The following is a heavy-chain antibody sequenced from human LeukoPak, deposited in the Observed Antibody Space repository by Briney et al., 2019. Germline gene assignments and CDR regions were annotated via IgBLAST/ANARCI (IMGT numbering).Heavy chain of an antibody. J-gene: IGHJ3*02. CDR3: ARVPVRPGYDAFDI. V-gene: IGHV3-21*01. D-gene: IGHD6-13*01. CDR1: GFTFSSYS. CDR2: ISSSSSYI. Sequence: GGSLRLSCAASGFTFSSYSMNWVRQAPGKGLEWVSSISSSSSYIYYADSVKGRFTISRDNAKNSLYLQMNSLRAEDTAVYYRARVPVRPGYDAFDIWGQGTMVTVSS.